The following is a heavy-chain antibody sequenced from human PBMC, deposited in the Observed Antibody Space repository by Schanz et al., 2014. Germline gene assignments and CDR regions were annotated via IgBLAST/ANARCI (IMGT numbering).Heavy chain of an antibody. Sequence: EVQLVESGGGLVQPGGSLRLSCAVSGFTFSSYSMNWVRQAPGKGLEWVSYVSRSTPDIDYADSVKGRFTMSRDNAKISVVLQMNSLRAEDTAVYYCVRDSFFSFDYWGQGTPVTVSS. CDR1: GFTFSSYS. D-gene: IGHD3-3*01. V-gene: IGHV3-48*01. CDR2: VSRSTPDI. J-gene: IGHJ4*02. CDR3: VRDSFFSFDY.